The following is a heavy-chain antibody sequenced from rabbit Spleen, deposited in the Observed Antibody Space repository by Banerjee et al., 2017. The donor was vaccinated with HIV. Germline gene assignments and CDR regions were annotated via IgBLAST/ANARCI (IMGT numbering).Heavy chain of an antibody. J-gene: IGHJ3*01. CDR3: ARDYNSDYSAYKL. D-gene: IGHD8-1*01. CDR2: IYGGSSGDT. V-gene: IGHV1S45*01. Sequence: QEQLEESGGDLVKPGASLTLSCKVSGFSFSSGYWICWVRQAPGKGLEWIGCIYGGSSGDTYYASWAKGRFTISKTSSTTVTLQMTSLTAADTATYFCARDYNSDYSAYKLWGQGTLVTVS. CDR1: GFSFSSGYW.